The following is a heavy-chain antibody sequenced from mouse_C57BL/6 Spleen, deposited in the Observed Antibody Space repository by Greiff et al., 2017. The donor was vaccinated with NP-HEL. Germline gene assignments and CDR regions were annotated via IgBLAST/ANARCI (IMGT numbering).Heavy chain of an antibody. J-gene: IGHJ4*01. D-gene: IGHD1-1*01. CDR2: IWGEGRT. CDR1: GFSLTSYG. Sequence: VQRVESGPGLVAPSQSLSITCTVSGFSLTSYGVSWVRQPPGKGLEWLGVIWGEGRTNYHSALISRLSISKENSKSQVFLKLNSLQTEDTATYYCAKPADYYGSSYGAMDYWGQGTSVTVSS. V-gene: IGHV2-3*01. CDR3: AKPADYYGSSYGAMDY.